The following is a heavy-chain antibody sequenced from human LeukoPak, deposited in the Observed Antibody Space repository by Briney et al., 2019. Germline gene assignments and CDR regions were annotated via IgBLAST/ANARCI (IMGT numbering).Heavy chain of an antibody. CDR2: INRNGGHT. V-gene: IGHV3-23*05. J-gene: IGHJ4*02. Sequence: GGSLRLSCAASGFNFDRYTMHWVRHTAGRGLEWVSFINRNGGHTWYADSLKGRFTISRDNSKNTLYLQMNSLRAEDTAVYYCAKLPLRGYSGYDSAYWGQGTLVTVSS. CDR1: GFNFDRYT. CDR3: AKLPLRGYSGYDSAY. D-gene: IGHD5-12*01.